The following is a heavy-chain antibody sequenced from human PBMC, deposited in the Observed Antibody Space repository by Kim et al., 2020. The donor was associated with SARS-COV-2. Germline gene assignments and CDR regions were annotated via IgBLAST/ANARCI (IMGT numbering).Heavy chain of an antibody. CDR1: GGSISSYY. J-gene: IGHJ4*02. Sequence: SETLSLTCTVFGGSISSYYWSWIRQPPGKGLEWIGYIYYSGSTNYNPSLKSRVTISVDTSKNQFSLKLSSVTAADTAVYYCVRGFDYWGQGTLVTVSS. CDR2: IYYSGST. V-gene: IGHV4-59*13. CDR3: VRGFDY. D-gene: IGHD3-16*01.